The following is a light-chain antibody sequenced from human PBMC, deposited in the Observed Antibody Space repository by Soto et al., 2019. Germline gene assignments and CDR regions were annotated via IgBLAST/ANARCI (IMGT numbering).Light chain of an antibody. V-gene: IGKV3-15*01. CDR1: QSISSN. CDR2: GAS. Sequence: EIVLTQSPGTLSLSPGERASLSCSASQSISSNLAWYQQKPGQVPRLLIFGASTRATGIPARFSGSGSGAEFTLTINSLQSEDFAVYYCQQYDNWPPWTFGQGTKVDIK. CDR3: QQYDNWPPWT. J-gene: IGKJ1*01.